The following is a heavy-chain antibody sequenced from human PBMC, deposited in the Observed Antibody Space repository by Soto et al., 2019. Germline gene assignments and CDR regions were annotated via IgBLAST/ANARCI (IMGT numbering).Heavy chain of an antibody. V-gene: IGHV3-23*01. CDR2: VSIGGST. J-gene: IGHJ4*02. CDR3: AKRRGAGGHFDY. CDR1: GLTFSRYA. Sequence: DVQLLESGGGLVQPEGSLRLSCAASGLTFSRYAMGWVRQGLGKGLEWVAVVSIGGSTHYADSVRGRFTISRDNSKNTLSLQMNSLTAEDTAVYFCAKRRGAGGHFDYWGQGTLVTVS. D-gene: IGHD2-8*02.